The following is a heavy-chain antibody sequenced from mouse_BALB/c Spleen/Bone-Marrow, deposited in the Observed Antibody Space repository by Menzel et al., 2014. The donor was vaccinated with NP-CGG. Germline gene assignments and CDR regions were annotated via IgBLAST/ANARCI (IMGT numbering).Heavy chain of an antibody. V-gene: IGHV1-4*01. D-gene: IGHD2-3*01. Sequence: QVQLQQSGAELARPGASVKMSCRASGYTFTTYMIHWVRQRPGQGLEWIGYINPTSGYTNYNQKFKDKTTLTADKSSSTVYTQLSKRTSEDSEVYYCARRDDGFVYFDYGGQGPTHTVSS. CDR1: GYTFTTYM. CDR2: INPTSGYT. CDR3: ARRDDGFVYFDY. J-gene: IGHJ2*01.